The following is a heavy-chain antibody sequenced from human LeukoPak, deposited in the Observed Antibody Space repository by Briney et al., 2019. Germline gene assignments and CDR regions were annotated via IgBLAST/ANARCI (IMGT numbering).Heavy chain of an antibody. CDR2: IYYSGST. J-gene: IGHJ2*01. CDR1: GFSLSTSGMC. D-gene: IGHD5/OR15-5a*01. CDR3: ATSLPLDWYFDL. V-gene: IGHV4-39*01. Sequence: SGPALVKPTQTLTLTYTFSGFSLSTSGMCVSWIRQPPGKGIQWIGSIYYSGSTYYNPSLKSRVTISVDTSKNQFSLKLSSVAAADTAVYYCATSLPLDWYFDLWGRGTLVSVSS.